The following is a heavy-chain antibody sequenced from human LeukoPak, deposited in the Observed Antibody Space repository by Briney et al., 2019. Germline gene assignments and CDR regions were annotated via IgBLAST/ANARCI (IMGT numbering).Heavy chain of an antibody. CDR1: GGSISSGGYS. D-gene: IGHD5-12*01. V-gene: IGHV4-34*01. J-gene: IGHJ4*02. CDR2: INHRGST. CDR3: ARRSDSGYDY. Sequence: PSETLSLTCAVSGGSISSGGYSWSWIRQPPDKGLEWIGEINHRGSTNYNPSLKSRVTISVDTSKNQFSLKLTSVTAADTAVYYCARRSDSGYDYWGQGTLVTVSS.